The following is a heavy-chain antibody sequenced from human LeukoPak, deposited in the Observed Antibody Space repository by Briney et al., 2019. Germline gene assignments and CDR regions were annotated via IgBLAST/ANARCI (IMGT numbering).Heavy chain of an antibody. D-gene: IGHD6-19*01. CDR3: ATLGLAVAPDDAFDL. V-gene: IGHV3-15*01. Sequence: GGSLRLSCAASRFIFRNVWMSWVRQAPGKGLEWVGHIKSKTDGGTTDYAAPVKGRFTISRDDSENMLYLYMNSLKSEDTAVYFCATLGLAVAPDDAFDLWGQGTMVTVSS. CDR1: RFIFRNVW. CDR2: IKSKTDGGTT. J-gene: IGHJ3*01.